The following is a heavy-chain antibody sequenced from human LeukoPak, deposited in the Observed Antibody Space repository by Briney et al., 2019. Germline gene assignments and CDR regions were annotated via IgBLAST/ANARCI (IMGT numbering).Heavy chain of an antibody. Sequence: GGSLRLSCAASGFTFSSYWMHWVRQAPGKGLVWVSRINTDGSSTSYADSVKGRFTISRDNAKNTLYLQMNSLRAEDTAVYYCARGDWNYHYYYYMDVWGKGTTVTVSS. D-gene: IGHD1-1*01. CDR2: INTDGSST. V-gene: IGHV3-74*01. CDR3: ARGDWNYHYYYYMDV. J-gene: IGHJ6*03. CDR1: GFTFSSYW.